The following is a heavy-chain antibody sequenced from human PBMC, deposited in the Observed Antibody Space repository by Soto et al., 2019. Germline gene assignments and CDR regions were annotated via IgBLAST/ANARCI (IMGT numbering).Heavy chain of an antibody. D-gene: IGHD2-15*01. V-gene: IGHV1-69*13. CDR1: GGTFSSDA. CDR3: ARDFIALYYYYYGMDV. Sequence: SVKVSCKASGGTFSSDAISWVRQAPGQGLEWMGGIIPIFGTANYAQKFQGRVTITADESTSTAYMELSSLRSEDTAVYYCARDFIALYYYYYGMDVWGQGTTVTVSS. J-gene: IGHJ6*02. CDR2: IIPIFGTA.